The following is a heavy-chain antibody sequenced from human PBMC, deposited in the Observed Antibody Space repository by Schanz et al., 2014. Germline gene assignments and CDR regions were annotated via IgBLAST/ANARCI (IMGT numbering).Heavy chain of an antibody. V-gene: IGHV3-7*04. CDR2: IERDGSEK. Sequence: EVQLVESGGGLVQPGGSLRLSCGGSGFTFSKYWMSWVRQAPGKGLEWVAIIERDGSEKYYADAVKGRFTISRDNAKKSMYMHMKRPRDEDTADYYCASDNYDGSGSCAYWGQGTLVTVSS. CDR1: GFTFSKYW. J-gene: IGHJ4*02. D-gene: IGHD3-10*01. CDR3: ASDNYDGSGSCAY.